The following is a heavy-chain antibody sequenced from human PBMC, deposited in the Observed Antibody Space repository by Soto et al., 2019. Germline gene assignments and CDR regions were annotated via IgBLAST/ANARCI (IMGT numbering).Heavy chain of an antibody. Sequence: EVQLLESGGGLVQPGGSLRLSCAASGFTFSNYAVTWVRQAPGKGLEWVSTISGSGGSTYYADAVKGRFTISRDNSKVTVYLQMNSRRVEEVAAEYCAKDKGSSWCAIGYWGQGTLVTVSS. CDR3: AKDKGSSWCAIGY. CDR1: GFTFSNYA. CDR2: ISGSGGST. V-gene: IGHV3-23*01. D-gene: IGHD6-13*01. J-gene: IGHJ4*02.